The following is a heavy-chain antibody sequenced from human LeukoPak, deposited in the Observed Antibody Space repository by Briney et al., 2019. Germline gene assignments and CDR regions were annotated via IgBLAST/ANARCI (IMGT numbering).Heavy chain of an antibody. V-gene: IGHV3-7*01. D-gene: IGHD2/OR15-2a*01. CDR2: INQEASRT. CDR3: AKYLSRAFDS. J-gene: IGHJ4*02. Sequence: PGGSLRLSCAASGFTFDDYAMHWVRQAPGKGLEWLGHINQEASRTDHADSVKGRFTISRDNSRNLLYLHMSSLRAEDTAVYYCAKYLSRAFDSWGQGILVSVSS. CDR1: GFTFDDYA.